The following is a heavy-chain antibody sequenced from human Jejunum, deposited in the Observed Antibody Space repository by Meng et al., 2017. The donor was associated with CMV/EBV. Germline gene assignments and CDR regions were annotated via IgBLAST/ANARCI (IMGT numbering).Heavy chain of an antibody. CDR2: INYRGST. Sequence: QVQLQEWGAGLFKPSETLSPTCAVYGGSFSGYYWSWIRQPPGKGLEWIGEINYRGSTNYSPSLKSRVTMSLDTSKNQFSLKLTSVTAADTAMYYCARCPRDDDSGYWFFDNWGQGTLVTVSS. V-gene: IGHV4-34*01. J-gene: IGHJ4*02. D-gene: IGHD3-22*01. CDR1: GGSFSGYY. CDR3: ARCPRDDDSGYWFFDN.